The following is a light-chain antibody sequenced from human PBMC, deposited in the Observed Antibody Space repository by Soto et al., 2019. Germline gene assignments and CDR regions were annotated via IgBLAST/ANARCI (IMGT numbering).Light chain of an antibody. V-gene: IGKV1-39*01. J-gene: IGKJ5*01. Sequence: IKMTQSPSSLSASVGDRVTITCRASQSISSYLNWYQQKPGKAPKLLIYAASSLQSGVPSRFSGSGSGTDFTLTISCLQSEDFATYYCQQYYSYPFTFGQGTRLEIK. CDR1: QSISSY. CDR2: AAS. CDR3: QQYYSYPFT.